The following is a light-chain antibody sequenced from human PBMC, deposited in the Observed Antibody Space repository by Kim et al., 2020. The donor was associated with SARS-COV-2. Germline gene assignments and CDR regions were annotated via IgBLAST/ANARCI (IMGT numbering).Light chain of an antibody. V-gene: IGLV3-1*01. CDR1: KLGDKY. CDR3: QAWDSSAHYV. J-gene: IGLJ1*01. Sequence: SYELTQPPSVSVSPGQTASVTCPGDKLGDKYVCWYQQKPGQSPVLVIYQDIKRPSGIPERFSGSNSGNTATLTISGTQAMDEADYYCQAWDSSAHYVFGTGTKVTVL. CDR2: QDI.